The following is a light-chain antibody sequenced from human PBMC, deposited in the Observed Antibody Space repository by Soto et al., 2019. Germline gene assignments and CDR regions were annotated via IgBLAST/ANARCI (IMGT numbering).Light chain of an antibody. CDR1: SSNIGAGFD. CDR2: DNT. CDR3: QSYDRSRSAVL. Sequence: QSALTQPASVSGDPGQSVNISCTGASSNIGAGFDVHWYRQHPGEAPKLFLSDNTNRPTGVPDRISGSKSGTSASLSITGLQAEDEADYYGQSYDRSRSAVLFGGGTQLTVL. V-gene: IGLV1-40*01. J-gene: IGLJ3*02.